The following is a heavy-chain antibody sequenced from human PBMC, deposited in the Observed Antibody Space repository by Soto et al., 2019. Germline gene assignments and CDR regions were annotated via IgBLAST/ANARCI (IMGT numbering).Heavy chain of an antibody. J-gene: IGHJ4*02. V-gene: IGHV3-21*01. CDR3: ARDWPNDYGDYDPEPDY. D-gene: IGHD4-17*01. CDR2: ISSSSSYI. Sequence: GGSLRLSCAASGFTFSSYSMNWVRQAPGKGLEWVSSISSSSSYIYYADSVKGRFTISRDNAKNSLYLQMNSLRAEDTAVYYCARDWPNDYGDYDPEPDYWGQGTLVTVSS. CDR1: GFTFSSYS.